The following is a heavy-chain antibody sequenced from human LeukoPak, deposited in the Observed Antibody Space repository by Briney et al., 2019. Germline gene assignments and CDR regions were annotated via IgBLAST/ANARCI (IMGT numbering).Heavy chain of an antibody. D-gene: IGHD6-19*01. Sequence: ASVKVSCKASVYAFTTYDINWVRQATGQGLEWMGWMNPNSGNTGYTQKFQGRVTTTRNTSISTAYMELSSLRSEDTAVYYCARGRGSGHKENWFDPWGQGTLVTVSS. CDR1: VYAFTTYD. V-gene: IGHV1-8*01. CDR2: MNPNSGNT. CDR3: ARGRGSGHKENWFDP. J-gene: IGHJ5*02.